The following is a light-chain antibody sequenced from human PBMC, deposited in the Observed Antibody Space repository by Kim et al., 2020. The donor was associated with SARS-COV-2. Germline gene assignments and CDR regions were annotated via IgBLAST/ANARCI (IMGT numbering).Light chain of an antibody. CDR1: NHGVGNQG. V-gene: IGLV10-54*01. J-gene: IGLJ3*02. CDR2: RND. Sequence: QTATITCTGTNHGVGNQGVAWLQQRPGHPPKLLSYRNDNRPSGISERFSASRSGNTASLTITGLQPEDEADYYCSAWDFTISAWVFGGGTQLTVL. CDR3: SAWDFTISAWV.